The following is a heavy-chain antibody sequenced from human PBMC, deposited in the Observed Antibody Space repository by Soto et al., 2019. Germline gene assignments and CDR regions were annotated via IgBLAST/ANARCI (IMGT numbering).Heavy chain of an antibody. D-gene: IGHD3-10*01. CDR2: IIPIFGTA. Sequence: SVKVSCKASGGTFSSYAISWVRQAPGQGLEWMGGIIPIFGTANYAQKFQGRVAITADESTSTAYMELSSLRSEDTAVYYCARGYYYGSGSYYPTAPFDYWGQGTPVTVSS. J-gene: IGHJ4*02. V-gene: IGHV1-69*13. CDR3: ARGYYYGSGSYYPTAPFDY. CDR1: GGTFSSYA.